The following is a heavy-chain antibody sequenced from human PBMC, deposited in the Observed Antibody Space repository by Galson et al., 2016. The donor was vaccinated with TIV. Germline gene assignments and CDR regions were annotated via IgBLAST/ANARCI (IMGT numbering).Heavy chain of an antibody. CDR2: ISNYNVNT. Sequence: SVKVSCKASGYSFTSYGITWVRQAPGQGLAWMGWISNYNVNTKYAQKFQGRVTLTTDTSTSTAYMELRSLRSDDTAVYFCARGRAADHASDFWGQGTMVTVSS. V-gene: IGHV1-18*01. D-gene: IGHD2-15*01. J-gene: IGHJ3*01. CDR1: GYSFTSYG. CDR3: ARGRAADHASDF.